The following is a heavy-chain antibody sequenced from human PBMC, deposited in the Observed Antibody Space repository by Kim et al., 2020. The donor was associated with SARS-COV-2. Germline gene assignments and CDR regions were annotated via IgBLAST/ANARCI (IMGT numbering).Heavy chain of an antibody. J-gene: IGHJ5*02. Sequence: GGSLRLSCAASGFTFSSYGMHWVRQAPGKGLEWVAIIWYDGSNKYYADSVKGRFTISRDNSKNTLYLQMNSLRAEDTAVYYCARDLPLDGSGSNCYSGGFDPWGQGTLVTVSS. CDR2: IWYDGSNK. D-gene: IGHD2-15*01. V-gene: IGHV3-33*08. CDR1: GFTFSSYG. CDR3: ARDLPLDGSGSNCYSGGFDP.